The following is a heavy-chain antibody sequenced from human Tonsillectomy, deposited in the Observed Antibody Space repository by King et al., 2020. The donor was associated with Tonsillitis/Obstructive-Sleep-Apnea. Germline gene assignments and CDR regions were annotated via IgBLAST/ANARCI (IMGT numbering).Heavy chain of an antibody. CDR2: VYDGGST. V-gene: IGHV4-59*01. CDR3: ARDSGVGRAYPFDY. CDR1: GGALSNFH. D-gene: IGHD3-3*01. Sequence: LQLQESGPGLVKASETLSLTCTVSGGALSNFHWSWIRQPPGKGLEWIGYVYDGGSTRYNPSLKSRATISVDTSKNHFSLKLNSVTAADTAVYYCARDSGVGRAYPFDYWGQGTLVTVSS. J-gene: IGHJ4*02.